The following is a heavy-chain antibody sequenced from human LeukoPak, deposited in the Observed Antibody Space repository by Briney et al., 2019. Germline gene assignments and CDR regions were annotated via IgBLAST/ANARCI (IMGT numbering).Heavy chain of an antibody. D-gene: IGHD3-3*01. CDR1: GGSFSGYY. V-gene: IGHV4-34*01. CDR3: ARGVRYYDFWSGYLDYYMDV. Sequence: PSETLSLTCAVYGGSFSGYYWSWIRQPPGKGLEWIGESNHSGSTNYNPSLKSRVTISVDTSKNQFSLKLSSVTAADTAVYYCARGVRYYDFWSGYLDYYMDVWGKGTTVTVSS. CDR2: SNHSGST. J-gene: IGHJ6*03.